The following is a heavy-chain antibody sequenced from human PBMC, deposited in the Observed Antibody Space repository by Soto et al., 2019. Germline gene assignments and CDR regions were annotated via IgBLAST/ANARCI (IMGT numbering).Heavy chain of an antibody. CDR2: ISGSGGST. J-gene: IGHJ4*02. Sequence: GGSLRLSCAASGFTFSSYAMSWVRQAPGKGLEWVSAISGSGGSTYYADSVKGRFTISRDNSKNTLYLQMNSLRAEDTAVYYCAKQYIVGATLHPNYLAFWAQGMLVTVSS. D-gene: IGHD1-26*01. CDR1: GFTFSSYA. CDR3: AKQYIVGATLHPNYLAF. V-gene: IGHV3-23*01.